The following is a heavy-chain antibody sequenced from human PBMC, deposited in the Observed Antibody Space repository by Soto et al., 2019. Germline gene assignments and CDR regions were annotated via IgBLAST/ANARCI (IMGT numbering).Heavy chain of an antibody. CDR2: INHAGTSV. J-gene: IGHJ3*02. V-gene: IGHV3-48*02. D-gene: IGHD6-19*01. CDR1: GFTFTIYS. CDR3: ARDRRWEQWQGPHDAFEI. Sequence: EMQLVESGGGLVQPGESLRLSCVASGFTFTIYSMNWVRQAPGKGLEWISYINHAGTSVYYSDSVKGRFTISRDNAQNSLYLQMNSLRDEDTALYYCARDRRWEQWQGPHDAFEIWGQGTMVTVSS.